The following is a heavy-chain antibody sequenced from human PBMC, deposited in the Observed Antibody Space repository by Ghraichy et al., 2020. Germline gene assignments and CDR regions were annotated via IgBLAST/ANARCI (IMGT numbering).Heavy chain of an antibody. Sequence: LSLTCGASGFTFNNYAMNWVRQAPGKGLEWLSGISGSAAGTYYADSVKGRFTISRDNSKNTLYLQMNSLRADDTAVYYCVKSRDYGDPFDYWGQGTLVTVSS. J-gene: IGHJ4*02. V-gene: IGHV3-23*01. CDR3: VKSRDYGDPFDY. CDR1: GFTFNNYA. D-gene: IGHD4-17*01. CDR2: ISGSAAGT.